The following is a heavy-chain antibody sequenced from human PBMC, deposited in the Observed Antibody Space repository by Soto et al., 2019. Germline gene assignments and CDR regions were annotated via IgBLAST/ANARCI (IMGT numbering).Heavy chain of an antibody. CDR2: ISSSSSYI. V-gene: IGHV3-21*01. CDR1: GFTFSSYS. D-gene: IGHD4-4*01. J-gene: IGHJ6*03. CDR3: ARAPRYSKERYMDV. Sequence: GGSLRLSCAASGFTFSSYSMNWVRQAPGKGLEWVSSISSSSSYIYYADSVKGRFTISRDNAKNSLYLQMNSLRAEDTAVYYCARAPRYSKERYMDVWGKGTTVTVSS.